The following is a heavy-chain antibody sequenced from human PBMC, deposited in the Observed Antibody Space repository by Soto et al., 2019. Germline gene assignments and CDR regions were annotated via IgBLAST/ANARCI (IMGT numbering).Heavy chain of an antibody. D-gene: IGHD1-26*01. Sequence: SETLSLTCTVSGGSINSGGSYWSWFRQHPGKGLEWIGYIHYSGSAYYNPSLKSRVTISLDTSKNQFSLRLSSVTAADTAVFYCARSFPGERHLAGATFDYWGQGARVTVSS. CDR1: GGSINSGGSY. V-gene: IGHV4-31*03. CDR3: ARSFPGERHLAGATFDY. J-gene: IGHJ4*02. CDR2: IHYSGSA.